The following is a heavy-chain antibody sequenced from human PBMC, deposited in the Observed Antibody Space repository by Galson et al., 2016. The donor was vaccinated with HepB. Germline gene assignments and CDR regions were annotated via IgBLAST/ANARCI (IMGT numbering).Heavy chain of an antibody. D-gene: IGHD3-10*01. V-gene: IGHV3-73*01. CDR2: IRNKAYSYAT. J-gene: IGHJ6*03. CDR1: GFTFSGST. CDR3: TRQVPITMVRGVLPKYDDYYYYMDV. Sequence: SLRLSCAASGFTFSGSTMHWVRQASGKGLEWVGRIRNKAYSYATAYAASVKGRFTISRDDSKNTAYLQMNSLKTEDTAVYYCTRQVPITMVRGVLPKYDDYYYYMDVWGKGTTV.